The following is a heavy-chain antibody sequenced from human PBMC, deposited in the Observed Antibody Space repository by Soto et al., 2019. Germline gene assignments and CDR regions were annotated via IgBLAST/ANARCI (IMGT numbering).Heavy chain of an antibody. J-gene: IGHJ4*02. CDR3: ARGQLVGGDYNFDY. D-gene: IGHD4-17*01. V-gene: IGHV1-8*01. Sequence: GASVKVSCKASGYTFTSYDINWVRQATGQGLEWLGWMNPNSGNTGYAREFRGRITMTRNTSTSTAYLELSSLRSEDTAVYYCARGQLVGGDYNFDYWGQGARVTVSS. CDR2: MNPNSGNT. CDR1: GYTFTSYD.